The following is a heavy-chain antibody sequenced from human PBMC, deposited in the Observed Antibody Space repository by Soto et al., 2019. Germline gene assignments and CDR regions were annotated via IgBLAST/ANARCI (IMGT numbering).Heavy chain of an antibody. CDR3: ARDRNGVTIFGVADFDY. CDR1: GFTFSSYS. D-gene: IGHD3-3*01. J-gene: IGHJ4*02. Sequence: GGSLRLSCAASGFTFSSYSMNWVRQAPGKGLEWVSSISSSSSYIYYADSVKGRFTISRDNAKNSLYLQMNSLRAEDTAVYYCARDRNGVTIFGVADFDYWGQGTLVTVSS. CDR2: ISSSSSYI. V-gene: IGHV3-21*01.